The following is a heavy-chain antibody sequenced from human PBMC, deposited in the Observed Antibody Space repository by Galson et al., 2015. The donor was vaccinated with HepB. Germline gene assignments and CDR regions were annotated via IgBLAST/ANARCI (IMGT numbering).Heavy chain of an antibody. Sequence: ETLSLTCTVSGAAVSDHTWSWIRQPPGKGLEWLGDVGNTGDTKYNPYLRSRLSTSVNTSRRQFSLTLRAVTAADTALYFCARLYFYDFCDYYRLWYFDLWGRGTLVTVSS. D-gene: IGHD3/OR15-3a*01. CDR1: GAAVSDHT. J-gene: IGHJ2*01. V-gene: IGHV4-59*02. CDR2: VGNTGDT. CDR3: ARLYFYDFCDYYRLWYFDL.